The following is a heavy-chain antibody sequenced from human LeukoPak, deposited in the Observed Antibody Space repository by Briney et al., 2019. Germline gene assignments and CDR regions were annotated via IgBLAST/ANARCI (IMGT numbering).Heavy chain of an antibody. CDR3: ARERQDTIVHSGAFDI. V-gene: IGHV3-30-3*01. CDR2: IASDGSHT. Sequence: GGSLRLSCAASGFTFSTYFMHWVRQAPGKGLEWVAVIASDGSHTFYVDAVKGRLTISRDNSKNTLYLQMNSLRAEDTAVYFCARERQDTIVHSGAFDIWGQGTMVTVSS. J-gene: IGHJ3*02. D-gene: IGHD3-10*01. CDR1: GFTFSTYF.